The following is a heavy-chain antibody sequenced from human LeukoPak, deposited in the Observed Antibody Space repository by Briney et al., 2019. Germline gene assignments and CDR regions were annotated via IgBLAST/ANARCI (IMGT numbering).Heavy chain of an antibody. CDR2: INFSGNT. Sequence: SETLSLTCSVSGGPISSYYWSWIRQPPGQGLEWIGYINFSGNTNYNPSLKSRVVMSVDTSKNQFSLNLSSVTAADTAVYYCAKRGGYSGYEQVWGQGTLVTVSS. J-gene: IGHJ4*02. CDR3: AKRGGYSGYEQV. CDR1: GGPISSYY. D-gene: IGHD5-12*01. V-gene: IGHV4-59*08.